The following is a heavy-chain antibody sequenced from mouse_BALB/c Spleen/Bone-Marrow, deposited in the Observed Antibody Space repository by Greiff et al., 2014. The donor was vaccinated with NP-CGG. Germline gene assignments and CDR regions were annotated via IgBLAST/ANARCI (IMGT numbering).Heavy chain of an antibody. J-gene: IGHJ3*01. CDR2: ITPSTGYI. V-gene: IGHV1-7*01. CDR3: ARPRFAY. Sequence: QVQLQQSGAELAKPGASVKMSCKASGYTFTSYWMHWIKQRPGQGLEWIGYITPSTGYIEYNQKFKDKATLTADKSSSTAYMQLSSLTGEDSAVYYCARPRFAYWGQGTLVTVSA. CDR1: GYTFTSYW.